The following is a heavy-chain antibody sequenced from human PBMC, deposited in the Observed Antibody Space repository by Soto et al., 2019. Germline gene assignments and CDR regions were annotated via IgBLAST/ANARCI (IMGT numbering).Heavy chain of an antibody. D-gene: IGHD6-13*01. CDR1: AYTFTSHA. CDR2: INAGNGNT. J-gene: IGHJ4*02. V-gene: IGHV1-3*01. CDR3: ARDVIAAHPTSRLGYYFDY. Sequence: SCKASAYTFTSHAMHWVRQAPGQKLEWMGWINAGNGNTKYSQKFQGRVTITRDTSASTAYMELSSLRSEDTAVYYCARDVIAAHPTSRLGYYFDYWGQGTLVTVSS.